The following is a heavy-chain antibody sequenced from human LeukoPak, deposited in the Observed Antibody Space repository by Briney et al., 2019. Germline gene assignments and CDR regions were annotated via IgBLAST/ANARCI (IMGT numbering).Heavy chain of an antibody. Sequence: GASVKVSCKASGFTFTSSAVQWVRQARGQGLEGIGWIVVGSGNTNYAQKFQERVTINRDMSTSTAYMELSSLRSEDTAVYYCATDDVTTGTKTALGYWGQGTLVTVSS. CDR2: IVVGSGNT. D-gene: IGHD1-1*01. V-gene: IGHV1-58*01. J-gene: IGHJ4*02. CDR3: ATDDVTTGTKTALGY. CDR1: GFTFTSSA.